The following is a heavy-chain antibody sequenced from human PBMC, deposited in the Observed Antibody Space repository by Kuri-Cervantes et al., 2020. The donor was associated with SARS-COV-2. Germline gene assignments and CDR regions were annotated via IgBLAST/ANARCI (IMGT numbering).Heavy chain of an antibody. D-gene: IGHD3-22*01. Sequence: GESLKISCAASGFTFSTYSMNWVRQAPGKGLEWLSYISSSSSTIHYADSVKGRFTISRDNAKNSLYLQMNSLRAEDTAVYCCAGYYYDSRTFDIWGQGTMVTVSS. V-gene: IGHV3-48*01. CDR2: ISSSSSTI. CDR1: GFTFSTYS. J-gene: IGHJ3*02. CDR3: AGYYYDSRTFDI.